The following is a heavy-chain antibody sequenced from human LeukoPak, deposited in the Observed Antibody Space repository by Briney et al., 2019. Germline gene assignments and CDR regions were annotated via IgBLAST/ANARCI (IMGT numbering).Heavy chain of an antibody. J-gene: IGHJ4*02. D-gene: IGHD2-2*01. CDR3: ARRYCSSTSCLLDY. V-gene: IGHV3-48*03. Sequence: GGSLRLSCVASGFTFSSYEMNWVRQAPGKGLDWVSHISSSGSTVYYADSVKGRFTIPRDNAKNSLYLQMNSLRAEDTAVYYCARRYCSSTSCLLDYWGQGTLVSVSS. CDR1: GFTFSSYE. CDR2: ISSSGSTV.